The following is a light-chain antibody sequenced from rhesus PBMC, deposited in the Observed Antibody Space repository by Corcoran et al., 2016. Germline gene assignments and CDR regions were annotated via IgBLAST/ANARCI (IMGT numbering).Light chain of an antibody. V-gene: IGKV2-104*02. CDR3: MQALEFPLT. CDR1: QSLLDSEDGNTY. J-gene: IGKJ4*01. CDR2: EVS. Sequence: DIVMTQTPLSLPVTPGEPASISCRSSQSLLDSEDGNTYLDWYLPKPGQSPQLWIYEVSNRASGVPDRFSGSGSETDFTLKISRVEAEDVGVYYCMQALEFPLTFGGGTKVEIK.